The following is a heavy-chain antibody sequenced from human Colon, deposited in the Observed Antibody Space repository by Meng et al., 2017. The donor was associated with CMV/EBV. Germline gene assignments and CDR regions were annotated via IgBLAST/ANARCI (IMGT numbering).Heavy chain of an antibody. V-gene: IGHV1-18*01. J-gene: IGHJ5*02. CDR1: GYTFTSYG. D-gene: IGHD5-24*01. Sequence: QVQLMQSGAELKKPGASVTVSCKASGYTFTSYGITWVRQAPGQGLEWLGWISAYNGNTNYAERFEGRVTMTTDTDTSTVFMELRSLTSDDTAEYYCARGEGYYDRWGQGTLVTVSS. CDR2: ISAYNGNT. CDR3: ARGEGYYDR.